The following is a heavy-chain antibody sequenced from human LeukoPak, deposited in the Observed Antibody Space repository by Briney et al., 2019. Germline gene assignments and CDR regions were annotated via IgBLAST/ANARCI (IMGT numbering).Heavy chain of an antibody. CDR3: ARSNDHTNYGGRGYLDH. CDR1: GFTSNDYY. V-gene: IGHV3-11*01. J-gene: IGHJ4*02. Sequence: GGSLRLSCAASGFTSNDYYMTWIRQAPGEGLEWVSSISRRGNDVYTADSVKGRLTISRDDAKDSVFLQINSLRVDDTAIYYCARSNDHTNYGGRGYLDHWGQGALVTVSS. CDR2: ISRRGNDV. D-gene: IGHD3-16*01.